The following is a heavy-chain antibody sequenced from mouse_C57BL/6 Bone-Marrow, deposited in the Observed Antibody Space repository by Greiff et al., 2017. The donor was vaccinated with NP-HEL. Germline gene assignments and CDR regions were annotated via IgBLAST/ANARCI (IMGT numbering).Heavy chain of an antibody. CDR1: GSSITSGYY. V-gene: IGHV3-6*01. CDR3: AREAY. CDR2: ISYDGSN. Sequence: EVQLQQSGPGLVKPSQSLSLTCSVTGSSITSGYYWNWIRQFPGNKLEWMGYISYDGSNNYNPSLKNRISITRDTSKNQFFLKLNSVTTEDTATYYCAREAYWGQGTLVTVSA. J-gene: IGHJ3*01.